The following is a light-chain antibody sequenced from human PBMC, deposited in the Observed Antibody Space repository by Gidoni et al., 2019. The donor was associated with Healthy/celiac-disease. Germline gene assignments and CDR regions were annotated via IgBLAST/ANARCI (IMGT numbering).Light chain of an antibody. Sequence: DLQMTQSPSSLSASVGDRVTITCRASQSISSYLNWYQQKPGKAPKLLIYAASSVQSGVPSSFICSGSGTDFTLTISSLLPEDFATYYCQQSYSTLWTFGQGTKVEIK. J-gene: IGKJ1*01. V-gene: IGKV1-39*01. CDR3: QQSYSTLWT. CDR1: QSISSY. CDR2: AAS.